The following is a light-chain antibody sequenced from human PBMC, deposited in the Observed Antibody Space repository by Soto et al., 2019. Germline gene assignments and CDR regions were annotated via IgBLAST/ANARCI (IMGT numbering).Light chain of an antibody. CDR3: SSYTSTSNVV. J-gene: IGLJ2*01. CDR2: DVS. Sequence: QSVLTQPASVSGSPGQSITISCTGTSSDVGGYNYVSWDQQHPGRAPKLLIYDVSNRPSGVSNRFSDSKSGNTASLTISGLQAEDEADYYCSSYTSTSNVVFGGGTTLTVL. CDR1: SSDVGGYNY. V-gene: IGLV2-14*01.